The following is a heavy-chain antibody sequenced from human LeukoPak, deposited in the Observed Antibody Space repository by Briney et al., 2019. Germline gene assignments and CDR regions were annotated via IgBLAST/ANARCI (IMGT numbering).Heavy chain of an antibody. CDR3: AKVAILGYYDSSGYYAEYFQH. D-gene: IGHD3-22*01. Sequence: GRSLRLSCAASGFTFSSYGMHWVRQAPGKGLEWVAVISYDGSNKYYADSVKGRFTISRDNSKNTLYLQMNSLRAEDTAVYYCAKVAILGYYDSSGYYAEYFQHWGQGTLATVSS. CDR1: GFTFSSYG. J-gene: IGHJ1*01. V-gene: IGHV3-30*18. CDR2: ISYDGSNK.